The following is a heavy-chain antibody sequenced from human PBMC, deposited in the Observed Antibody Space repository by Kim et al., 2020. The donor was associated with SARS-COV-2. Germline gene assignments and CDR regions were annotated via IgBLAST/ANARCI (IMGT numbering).Heavy chain of an antibody. J-gene: IGHJ2*01. D-gene: IGHD3-10*01. CDR3: ATPYYYGSGRSFDL. Sequence: PSLKSRVPISVDKSKHQFSLKLSSVTAADTAVYYCATPYYYGSGRSFDLWGRGTLVTVSS. V-gene: IGHV4-4*02.